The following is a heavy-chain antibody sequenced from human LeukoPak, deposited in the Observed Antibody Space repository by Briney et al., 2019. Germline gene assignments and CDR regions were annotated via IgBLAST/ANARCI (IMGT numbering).Heavy chain of an antibody. D-gene: IGHD3-22*01. CDR1: GYSFTELS. CDR2: FDPEDGET. Sequence: ASVKASCKVSGYSFTELSMHWVRQAPGKGLEWMGGFDPEDGETIYAQKFQGRVTMTEDTSTDTAYMELSSLRSEDTAMYYCATQGPYQRITLIIIVGSYFDNWGQGTLVTVSS. J-gene: IGHJ4*02. CDR3: ATQGPYQRITLIIIVGSYFDN. V-gene: IGHV1-24*01.